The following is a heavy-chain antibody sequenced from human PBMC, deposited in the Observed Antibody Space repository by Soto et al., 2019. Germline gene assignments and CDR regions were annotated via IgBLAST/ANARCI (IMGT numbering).Heavy chain of an antibody. D-gene: IGHD6-19*01. CDR3: AKGGRQWLVTSDFNY. J-gene: IGHJ4*02. CDR2: VSHDGRNT. CDR1: GFTFSDYA. Sequence: VQLVESGGGVVQPGRSLRLSCAASGFTFSDYAMHWVRQAPGKGLEWVAVVSHDGRNTHYADSVKGRFPISRDSSTNTVSLEMTSLRAEATAVYYCAKGGRQWLVTSDFNYWGQGALVTVSS. V-gene: IGHV3-30*18.